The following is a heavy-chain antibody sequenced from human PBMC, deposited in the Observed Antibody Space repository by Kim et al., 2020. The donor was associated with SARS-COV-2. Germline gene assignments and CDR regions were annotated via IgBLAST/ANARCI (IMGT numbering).Heavy chain of an antibody. D-gene: IGHD3-22*01. J-gene: IGHJ4*02. CDR2: GDT. CDR3: ARLWTMIDY. Sequence: GDTNYNPSLKRPVTISVDTAKNQFSLKLSSVTAADTAVYYCARLWTMIDYWGQGTLVTVSS. V-gene: IGHV4-59*08.